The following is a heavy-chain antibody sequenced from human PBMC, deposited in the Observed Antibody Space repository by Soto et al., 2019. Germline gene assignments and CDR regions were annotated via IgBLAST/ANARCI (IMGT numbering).Heavy chain of an antibody. D-gene: IGHD3-10*01. V-gene: IGHV4-38-2*01. Sequence: SETLSLTSADSDDSIIRDYYWAWIRQSPGKGLDWIERASPTGSTYYYPSAKSRVTMSLDMAQNQFSLTLPSATAATTAIYYWARYGVSFNWFDPWGQGTLVTVSS. CDR2: ASPTGST. J-gene: IGHJ5*02. CDR1: DDSIIRDYY. CDR3: ARYGVSFNWFDP.